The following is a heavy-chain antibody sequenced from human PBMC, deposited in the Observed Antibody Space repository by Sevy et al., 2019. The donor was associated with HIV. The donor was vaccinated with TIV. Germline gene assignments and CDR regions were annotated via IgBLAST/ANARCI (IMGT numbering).Heavy chain of an antibody. Sequence: GGSLRLSCATSGFIFSNYAMIWVRQAPGKGLEWVSDISGSGGTTYYADAVRGRFTISRDNSKNTLYLQMDSLRAEDTAVYYCAKLQSGDCSRTSCRDYYFDSWGQGTLVTVSS. J-gene: IGHJ4*02. D-gene: IGHD2-2*01. CDR1: GFIFSNYA. CDR3: AKLQSGDCSRTSCRDYYFDS. CDR2: ISGSGGTT. V-gene: IGHV3-23*01.